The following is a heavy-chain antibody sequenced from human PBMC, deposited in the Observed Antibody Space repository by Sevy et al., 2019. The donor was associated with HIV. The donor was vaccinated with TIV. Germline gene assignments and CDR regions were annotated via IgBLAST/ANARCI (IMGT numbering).Heavy chain of an antibody. CDR1: GFTFTNYT. J-gene: IGHJ6*02. V-gene: IGHV3-23*01. D-gene: IGHD2-15*01. Sequence: GVSLRLSCAASGFTFTNYTMSWVRQAPGKGLEWVSGVSVRSGRTYSADSVKGRFTISRDNAKNSLFLQMNNLRPEDTAIYYCAFGGGLHVWGQGTTVTVSS. CDR2: VSVRSGRT. CDR3: AFGGGLHV.